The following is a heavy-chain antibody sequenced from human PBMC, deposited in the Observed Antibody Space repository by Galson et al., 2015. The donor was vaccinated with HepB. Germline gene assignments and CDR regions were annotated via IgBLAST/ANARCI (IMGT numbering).Heavy chain of an antibody. V-gene: IGHV1-18*01. Sequence: SVKVSCKASGYTFTSSGISWVRQAPGQGLEWMGWISAYNGNTNYAQKLQGRVTMTTDTSTSTAYMELRSLRSDDTAVYYCARDTGYSSPLGAFDIWGQGTMVTVSS. D-gene: IGHD6-13*01. CDR3: ARDTGYSSPLGAFDI. CDR2: ISAYNGNT. CDR1: GYTFTSSG. J-gene: IGHJ3*02.